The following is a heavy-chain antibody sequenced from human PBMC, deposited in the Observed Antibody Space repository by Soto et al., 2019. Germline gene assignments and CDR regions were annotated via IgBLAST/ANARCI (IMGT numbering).Heavy chain of an antibody. Sequence: EVQLLESGGGLVQPGGSLRLSCAASGLTFSGDGMSWDRQAPGTGLEWVSAISGSGSTTYYADSVKGRFTISRDDSRNVLVLQMNSLRAEATAVYYCVTRSRGLQSSPPRLDSWGQGTLVTVSS. CDR2: ISGSGSTT. CDR1: GLTFSGDG. D-gene: IGHD4-4*01. CDR3: VTRSRGLQSSPPRLDS. V-gene: IGHV3-23*01. J-gene: IGHJ4*02.